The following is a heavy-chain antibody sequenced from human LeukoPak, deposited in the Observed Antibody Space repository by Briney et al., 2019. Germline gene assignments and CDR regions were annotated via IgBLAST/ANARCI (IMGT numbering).Heavy chain of an antibody. Sequence: PGGSLRLSCAASGFTFSGYRMNWVRQAPRKGLEWVANIKQDGNERYYVDSVKGRFTISRDNAKNSLYLQMNTLRAEDTAVYYCASRIATAGSVDYWGQGTLVTVSS. CDR3: ASRIATAGSVDY. D-gene: IGHD6-13*01. V-gene: IGHV3-7*03. CDR2: IKQDGNER. J-gene: IGHJ4*02. CDR1: GFTFSGYR.